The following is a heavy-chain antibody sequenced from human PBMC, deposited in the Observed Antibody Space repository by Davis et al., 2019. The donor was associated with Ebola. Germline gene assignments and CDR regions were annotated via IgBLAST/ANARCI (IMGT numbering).Heavy chain of an antibody. CDR2: ISGSATST. Sequence: GESLKISCAASGFTFYRYEMNWVRQAPGKGLEWVSYISGSATSTFYADSVKGRFTISRDNARDSLYLQMDSLRAEDTAVYYCARAGGRRQWLAHFDYWGQGTLVTVSS. CDR1: GFTFYRYE. V-gene: IGHV3-48*03. CDR3: ARAGGRRQWLAHFDY. D-gene: IGHD6-19*01. J-gene: IGHJ4*02.